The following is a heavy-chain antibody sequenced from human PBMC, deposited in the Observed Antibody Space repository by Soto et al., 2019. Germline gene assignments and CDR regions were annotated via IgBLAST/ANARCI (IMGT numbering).Heavy chain of an antibody. D-gene: IGHD2-21*02. CDR1: GFNLSNYS. CDR3: ARDHCGGDGCGYFDY. J-gene: IGHJ4*02. CDR2: ISYEGSNK. V-gene: IGHV3-30-3*01. Sequence: QVQLVESGGGVVQPGRSLRLSCVASGFNLSNYSMHWVRQAPGKGLEWVAVISYEGSNKYYADSVKGRFTSSSDNPKNTLYLQMNSLRVEDTAVYYCARDHCGGDGCGYFDYWGQGLLVTVSS.